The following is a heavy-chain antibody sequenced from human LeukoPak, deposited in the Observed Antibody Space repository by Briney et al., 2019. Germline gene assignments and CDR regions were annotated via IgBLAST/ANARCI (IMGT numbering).Heavy chain of an antibody. CDR3: TSLGFDPDY. D-gene: IGHD3-9*01. CDR2: ISSDNSII. V-gene: IGHV3-48*04. Sequence: GGSLRLSCAASGFTFSTYGINWVRQAPGKGLEWISYISSDNSIIYSADSVKGRFTISSDNAKNSLHLQTNRLRAEDTAVYYCTSLGFDPDYWGEGTLVTVFS. J-gene: IGHJ4*02. CDR1: GFTFSTYG.